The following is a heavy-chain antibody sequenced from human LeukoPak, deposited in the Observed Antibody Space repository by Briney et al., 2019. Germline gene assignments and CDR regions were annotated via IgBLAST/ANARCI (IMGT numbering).Heavy chain of an antibody. D-gene: IGHD3-3*02. CDR2: IRSKANSYAT. V-gene: IGHV3-73*01. CDR1: GFTFSGSA. CDR3: TIFLSLGMPPY. J-gene: IGHJ4*02. Sequence: GGSLRLSCAASGFTFSGSAIHWVRQASGKGLEWVGRIRSKANSYATAYAASVKGRFTISRDDSKNTAYLQMNSLKTEDTAVYYCTIFLSLGMPPYWGQGTLVTVSS.